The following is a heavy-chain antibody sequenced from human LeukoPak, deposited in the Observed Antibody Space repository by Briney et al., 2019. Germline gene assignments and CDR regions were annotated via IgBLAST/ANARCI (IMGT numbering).Heavy chain of an antibody. CDR3: AKCDYVMVPDY. J-gene: IGHJ4*02. CDR2: ISGDGGNT. D-gene: IGHD4-17*01. Sequence: GGSLRLSCAASRFTFSSYAMSWVRQAPGKGLEWVSAISGDGGNTYYADSVKGRFTISRDNSKNTLYLQMNSLRAEDTAVYYCAKCDYVMVPDYWGQGTLVTVSS. V-gene: IGHV3-23*01. CDR1: RFTFSSYA.